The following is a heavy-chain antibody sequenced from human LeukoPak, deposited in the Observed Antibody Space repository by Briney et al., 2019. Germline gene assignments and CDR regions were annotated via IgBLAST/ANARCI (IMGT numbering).Heavy chain of an antibody. CDR1: GGSFSGYY. CDR3: ARGRLPYPTYYYYYMDV. J-gene: IGHJ6*03. CDR2: INHSGST. V-gene: IGHV4-34*01. D-gene: IGHD3-16*01. Sequence: SETLSLTCVVYGGSFSGYYWSWIRQPPGKGLEWIGEINHSGSTNYNPSLKSRVTISVDTSKNQFSLKLSSVTAADTAVYYCARGRLPYPTYYYYYMDVWGKGTTVTVSS.